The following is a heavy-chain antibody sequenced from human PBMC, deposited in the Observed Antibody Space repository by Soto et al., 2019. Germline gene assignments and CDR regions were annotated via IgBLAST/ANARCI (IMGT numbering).Heavy chain of an antibody. J-gene: IGHJ4*02. V-gene: IGHV3-33*01. Sequence: GGSLRLSCAASGFTFSSYGMHWVRQAPGKGLEWVAVIWYDGSNKYYADSVKGRFTISRDNSKNTLYLQMNSLRAEDTAVYYCARDGPYGDYGKTDYWGQGTLVTVSS. CDR3: ARDGPYGDYGKTDY. D-gene: IGHD4-17*01. CDR1: GFTFSSYG. CDR2: IWYDGSNK.